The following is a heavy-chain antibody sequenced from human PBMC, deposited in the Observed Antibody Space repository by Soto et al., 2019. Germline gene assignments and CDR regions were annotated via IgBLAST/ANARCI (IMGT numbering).Heavy chain of an antibody. D-gene: IGHD1-26*01. V-gene: IGHV1-69*01. CDR3: ARDRWGSYSFDS. Sequence: QVQLVQSGAEVKKPGSSVKVSCKASGGVFRNYAINWVRQAPGQGLEWMGGIIPVFGTADYPQKFQGRVTITADETTTTAYMELTSRKTEDTAVYFWARDRWGSYSFDSWGQGTLVTVAS. CDR1: GGVFRNYA. CDR2: IIPVFGTA. J-gene: IGHJ5*01.